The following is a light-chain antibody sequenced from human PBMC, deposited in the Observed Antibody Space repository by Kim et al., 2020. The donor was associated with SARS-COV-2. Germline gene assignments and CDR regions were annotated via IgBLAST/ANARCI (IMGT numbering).Light chain of an antibody. CDR1: SGSIASNY. V-gene: IGLV6-57*01. J-gene: IGLJ3*02. CDR2: EDN. CDR3: QSYDSSNHPWV. Sequence: NFMLTQPNSVSESPGKTVTISCTRSSGSIASNYVQWYQQRPGSSPTTVIYEDNQRPSGVPDRFSGSIDSSSNSASLTISGLKTEDEADYYCQSYDSSNHPWVFGGGTQLTVL.